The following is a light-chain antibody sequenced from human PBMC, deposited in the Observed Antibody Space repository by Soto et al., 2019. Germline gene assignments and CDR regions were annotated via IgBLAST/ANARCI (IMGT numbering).Light chain of an antibody. CDR3: QQRSNWPPIT. Sequence: EILLTQSPDTLSVSPGERVTLSWRASQTVSSNYLAWCQKRPGQAPRLLLYDASNRATGIPARFSGGGSCTDLTLTISSLETEDVAAYYCQQRSNWPPITVGQGTRLEIK. CDR1: QTVSSNY. V-gene: IGKV3-11*01. CDR2: DAS. J-gene: IGKJ5*01.